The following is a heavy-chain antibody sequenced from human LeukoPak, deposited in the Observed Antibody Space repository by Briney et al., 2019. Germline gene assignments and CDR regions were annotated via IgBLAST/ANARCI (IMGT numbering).Heavy chain of an antibody. CDR3: AGGIAVAGTGNDY. J-gene: IGHJ4*02. CDR2: ISYDGSNK. Sequence: GRSLRLSCAASGLIFSRDGMHWVRQAPGKGLEWVAVISYDGSNKYYADSVKGRFTISRDNSKNTLYLQMNSLRAEDTAVYYCAGGIAVAGTGNDYWGQGTLVTVSS. D-gene: IGHD6-19*01. V-gene: IGHV3-30*03. CDR1: GLIFSRDG.